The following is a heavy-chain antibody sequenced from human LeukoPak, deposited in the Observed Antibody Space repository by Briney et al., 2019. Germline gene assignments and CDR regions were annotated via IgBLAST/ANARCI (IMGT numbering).Heavy chain of an antibody. V-gene: IGHV3-48*04. CDR1: GFTFSSYS. J-gene: IGHJ4*02. D-gene: IGHD2-8*01. Sequence: PGGSLRLSCAASGFTFSSYSMNWVRQAPGKGLEWVSYISSSSNTIYFADSVKGRFTISRDSAKNSLYLQMNSLRAEDTAVYYCAREGANVPFDYWGQGTLVTVSS. CDR2: ISSSSNTI. CDR3: AREGANVPFDY.